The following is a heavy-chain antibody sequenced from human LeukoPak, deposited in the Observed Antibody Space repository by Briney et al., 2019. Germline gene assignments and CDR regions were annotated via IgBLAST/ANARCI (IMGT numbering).Heavy chain of an antibody. J-gene: IGHJ4*02. CDR3: VRDDHSTSK. CDR2: IDRAGSTI. CDR1: GFTFSIYS. Sequence: GGSLRLSCVVSGFTFSIYSMNWVRQAPGRGLEWISYIDRAGSTIYYADSVKGRFTISRDDAKNSLHLQMNRPRAEDTALYFCVRDDHSTSKWGQGTLVTVSS. D-gene: IGHD2-2*01. V-gene: IGHV3-48*01.